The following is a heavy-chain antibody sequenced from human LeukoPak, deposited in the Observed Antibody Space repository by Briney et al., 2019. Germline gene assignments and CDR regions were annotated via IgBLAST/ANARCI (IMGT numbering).Heavy chain of an antibody. V-gene: IGHV3-23*01. CDR1: GFTFSSYA. J-gene: IGHJ4*02. Sequence: GGSLRLSCAASGFTFSSYAMSWVRQAPGKGLEWVSAISGSGGSTYYADSVKGRFTISRDNSKNTLYLQMNSLRAEDTAVYYCAKEWFGDDYGDYVLFDYWGQGTLVTVSS. CDR2: ISGSGGST. CDR3: AKEWFGDDYGDYVLFDY. D-gene: IGHD4-17*01.